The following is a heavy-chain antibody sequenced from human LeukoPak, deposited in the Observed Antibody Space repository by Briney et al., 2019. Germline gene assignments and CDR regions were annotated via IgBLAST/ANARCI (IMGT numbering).Heavy chain of an antibody. CDR2: IIPIFGTA. D-gene: IGHD3-10*01. J-gene: IGHJ4*02. V-gene: IGHV1-69*05. Sequence: SVKVCCKASGGTFSSYAISWGRQAPGQGLELMGRIIPIFGTANYAQKFQGRVTITTDESTSTAYMELSSLRSEDTAVYYCARGYYGGPTDYWGQGTLVTVSS. CDR1: GGTFSSYA. CDR3: ARGYYGGPTDY.